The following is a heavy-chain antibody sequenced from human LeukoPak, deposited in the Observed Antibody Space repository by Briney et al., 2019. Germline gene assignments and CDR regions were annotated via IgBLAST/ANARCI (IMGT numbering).Heavy chain of an antibody. V-gene: IGHV4-30-2*01. J-gene: IGHJ5*02. CDR3: ASSRGWYWFDP. D-gene: IGHD6-19*01. CDR1: GGSISSGGYS. CDR2: IYHSGST. Sequence: SETLSLTCAVSGGSISSGGYSWSWIRQPPGKGLEWTGYIYHSGSTYYNPSLKSRVTISVDRSKNQFSLKLSSVTAADTAVYYCASSRGWYWFDPWGQGTLVTVSS.